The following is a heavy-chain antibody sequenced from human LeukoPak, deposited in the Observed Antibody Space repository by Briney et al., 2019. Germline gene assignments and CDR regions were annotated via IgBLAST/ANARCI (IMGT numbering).Heavy chain of an antibody. CDR2: ISSSGSTT. CDR1: GFTFSSYE. CDR3: AKAGSIRFDY. D-gene: IGHD1-26*01. V-gene: IGHV3-48*03. Sequence: GGSLRLSCAASGFTFSSYEMNWVRQAPGKGLEWVSYISSSGSTTYYADSVKGRFTISRDNSKNTLYLQMNSLRAEDTAAYYCAKAGSIRFDYWGQGTLVTVSS. J-gene: IGHJ4*02.